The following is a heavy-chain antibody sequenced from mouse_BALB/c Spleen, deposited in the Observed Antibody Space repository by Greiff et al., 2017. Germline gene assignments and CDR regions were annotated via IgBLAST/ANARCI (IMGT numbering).Heavy chain of an antibody. CDR3: ARDQTGTYAMDY. CDR1: GFTFSDYY. J-gene: IGHJ4*01. CDR2: ISDGGSYT. Sequence: EVKLMESGGGLVKPGGSLKLSCAASGFTFSDYYMYWVRQTPEKRLEWVATISDGGSYTYYPDSVKGRFTISRDNAKNNLYLQMSSLKSEDTAMYYCARDQTGTYAMDYWGQGTSVTVSS. D-gene: IGHD4-1*01. V-gene: IGHV5-4*02.